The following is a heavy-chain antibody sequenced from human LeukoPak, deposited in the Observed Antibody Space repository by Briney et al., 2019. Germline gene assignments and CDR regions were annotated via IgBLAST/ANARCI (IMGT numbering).Heavy chain of an antibody. CDR1: GFTFSNHW. CDR2: INSDGSST. J-gene: IGHJ4*02. D-gene: IGHD4-17*01. Sequence: GGSLRLSCAASGFTFSNHWMHWVRQAPGKGLVWVSRINSDGSSTTSADSVKGRFTISRDNAKNTLYLQMDSLRAADTAVYYCAKGGATVIDYWGQGTLVTVSS. CDR3: AKGGATVIDY. V-gene: IGHV3-74*01.